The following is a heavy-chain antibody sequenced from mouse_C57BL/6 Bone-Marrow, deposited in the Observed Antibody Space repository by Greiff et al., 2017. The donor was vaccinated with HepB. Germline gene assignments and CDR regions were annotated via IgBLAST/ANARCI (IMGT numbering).Heavy chain of an antibody. D-gene: IGHD1-1*01. Sequence: VQLQQPGAELVKPGASVKLSCKASGYTFTSYWMQWVKQRPGQGLEWIGEIDPSDSYTNYNQKFKGKATLTVDTSSSTAYMQLSSLTSEDSAVYYCALYYYGSSPWGQGTTLTVSS. V-gene: IGHV1-50*01. J-gene: IGHJ2*01. CDR1: GYTFTSYW. CDR3: ALYYYGSSP. CDR2: IDPSDSYT.